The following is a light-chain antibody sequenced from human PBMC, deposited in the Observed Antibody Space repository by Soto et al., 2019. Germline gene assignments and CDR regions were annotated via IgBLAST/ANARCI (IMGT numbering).Light chain of an antibody. V-gene: IGKV3-20*01. Sequence: EIVLTQSPATLSLSPGDRATLSCRASQSVTSSLAWFQQKPGQAPRLLIYGASSRATGIPDGFSGSGSGTDFTLTISRLEPEDFAVYYCQQYGSSPMAFGQGTRLEIK. J-gene: IGKJ5*01. CDR2: GAS. CDR3: QQYGSSPMA. CDR1: QSVTSS.